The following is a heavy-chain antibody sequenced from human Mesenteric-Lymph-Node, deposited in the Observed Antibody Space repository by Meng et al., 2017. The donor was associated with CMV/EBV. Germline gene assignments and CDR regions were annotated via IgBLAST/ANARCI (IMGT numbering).Heavy chain of an antibody. CDR1: FRGSA. V-gene: IGHV3-73*01. D-gene: IGHD3-9*01. CDR2: IRSKANSYAT. CDR3: TTRKYYDILTGYYHAGY. Sequence: FRGSAMHWVRQDSGKGREWVGRIRSKANSYATAYAASVKGRFTISRDDSKNTAYLQMNSLKTEDTAVYYCTTRKYYDILTGYYHAGYWGQGTLVTVSS. J-gene: IGHJ4*02.